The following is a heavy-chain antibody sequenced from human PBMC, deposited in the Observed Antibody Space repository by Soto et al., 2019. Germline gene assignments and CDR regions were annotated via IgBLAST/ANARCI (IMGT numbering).Heavy chain of an antibody. J-gene: IGHJ6*02. CDR1: GYTTSNYG. Sequence: ASVTVYCQAAGYTTSNYGMDWVRQAPGQRLEWMGGINPIFGTANYAQKFQGRVTITADESTSTAYMELSSLRSEDTAVYYCARAVVEVVAAYNGMDVWGQGTTVTVSS. V-gene: IGHV1-69*13. CDR3: ARAVVEVVAAYNGMDV. D-gene: IGHD2-15*01. CDR2: INPIFGTA.